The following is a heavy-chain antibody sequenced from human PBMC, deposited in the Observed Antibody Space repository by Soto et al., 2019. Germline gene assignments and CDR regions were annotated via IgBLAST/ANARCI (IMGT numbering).Heavy chain of an antibody. CDR3: TREAPRIGMDY. V-gene: IGHV3-48*03. J-gene: IGHJ4*02. Sequence: GGSLRLSCAVSGFTFSSYEMNWVRQAPGKGLEGVSYIGSSGFTIYYADSVKGRFTISRDNAKNSLYLQMNSLRVEDTAVYYCTREAPRIGMDYWGQGTLVTVSS. CDR2: IGSSGFTI. CDR1: GFTFSSYE. D-gene: IGHD1-1*01.